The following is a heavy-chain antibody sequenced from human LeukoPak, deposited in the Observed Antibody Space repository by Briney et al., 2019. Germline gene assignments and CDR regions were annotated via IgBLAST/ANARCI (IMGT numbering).Heavy chain of an antibody. CDR3: ARDQGSYSSGWYGY. V-gene: IGHV4-38-2*02. CDR2: IYHSGST. D-gene: IGHD6-19*01. J-gene: IGHJ4*02. Sequence: SETLSLTCTVSGYSISSGYYWGWIRQPPGKGLEWIGSIYHSGSTYYNPSLKSRVTISVDTSKNQFSLKLSSVTAADTAVYYCARDQGSYSSGWYGYWGQGTLVTVSS. CDR1: GYSISSGYY.